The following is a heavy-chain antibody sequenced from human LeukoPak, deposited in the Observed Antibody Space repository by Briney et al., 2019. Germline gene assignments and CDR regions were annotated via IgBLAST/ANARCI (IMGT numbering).Heavy chain of an antibody. CDR2: IYYSGST. V-gene: IGHV4-39*01. Sequence: SETLSLTCTVSGGSLSSSSYYWGWLRQPPGKGLEWIGSIYYSGSTYDNASRKSRVTISVDTSKNHFSLKLSSVTAADTAVYYCARQLGYCSSTSCYADKVDYWGQGTLVTVSS. D-gene: IGHD2-2*01. J-gene: IGHJ4*02. CDR3: ARQLGYCSSTSCYADKVDY. CDR1: GGSLSSSSYY.